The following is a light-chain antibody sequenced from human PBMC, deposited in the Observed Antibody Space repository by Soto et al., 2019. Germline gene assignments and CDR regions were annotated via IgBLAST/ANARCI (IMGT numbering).Light chain of an antibody. CDR2: GAS. V-gene: IGKV3-15*01. J-gene: IGKJ1*01. Sequence: EIVMTQSPATLSVSPGERATLSCRASQSVSSNLAWYQQKPGQAPRLLIYGASTRATGIPARSSGSGSGTEFTLTISSLQSEDFAVYYCQQYNNRRTFGQGTKV. CDR3: QQYNNRRT. CDR1: QSVSSN.